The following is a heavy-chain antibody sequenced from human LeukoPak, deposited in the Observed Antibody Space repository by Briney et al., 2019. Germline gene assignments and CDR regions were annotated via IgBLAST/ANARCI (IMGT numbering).Heavy chain of an antibody. Sequence: PSETLSLTCTVSGGSISGSSYYWGWIRQSPGKGLEWIGSIYYSGSTYYNPSLKSRVTISVDTSKNQFSLKLNSVTATDTAVNYCARHYGPWGQGTLVTVSS. CDR2: IYYSGST. V-gene: IGHV4-39*01. J-gene: IGHJ4*02. CDR1: GGSISGSSYY. CDR3: ARHYGP. D-gene: IGHD3-10*01.